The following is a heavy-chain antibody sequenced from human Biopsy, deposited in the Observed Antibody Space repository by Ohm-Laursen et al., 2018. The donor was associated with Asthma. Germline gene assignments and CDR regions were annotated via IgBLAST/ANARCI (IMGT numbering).Heavy chain of an antibody. CDR3: ARKAGSCISRTCYSLDF. D-gene: IGHD2-2*01. Sequence: GASVKVSCKSLGGTFNTYVIGWESQAPGQGLEWMGGINSVFGTTTYPQKFQDRVTITADDSTSTVYMEFSRLRSEDTTVYYCARKAGSCISRTCYSLDFWGQGTLVTVSS. CDR2: INSVFGTT. J-gene: IGHJ4*02. CDR1: GGTFNTYV. V-gene: IGHV1-69*13.